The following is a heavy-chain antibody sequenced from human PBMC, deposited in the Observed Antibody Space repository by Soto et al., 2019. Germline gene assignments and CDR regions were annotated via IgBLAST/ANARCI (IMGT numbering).Heavy chain of an antibody. CDR3: ARADYGDYIHFDL. J-gene: IGHJ2*01. V-gene: IGHV1-3*01. D-gene: IGHD4-17*01. Sequence: ASVKVSCKASGYIFSSYAMHWVRQAPGQRLEWMGWINAGNGDRKYSQKFQGRVSIYRDTSASTAYMELSSLRSEDTAVYYCARADYGDYIHFDLWGRGTLVTVSS. CDR2: INAGNGDR. CDR1: GYIFSSYA.